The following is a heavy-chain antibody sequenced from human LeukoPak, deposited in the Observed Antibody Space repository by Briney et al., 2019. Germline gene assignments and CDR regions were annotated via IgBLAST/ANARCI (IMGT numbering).Heavy chain of an antibody. CDR3: ARHDGGYSYGFDY. CDR2: IEQDASER. J-gene: IGHJ4*02. Sequence: PGGSLRLSCAASGFTFSSYWMTWVRQAPGKGLEWVANIEQDASERYYVDSVKGRFTISRDNAKNSLFLQMNSLRADDTAVYYCARHDGGYSYGFDYWGQGTLVTVSS. V-gene: IGHV3-7*01. CDR1: GFTFSSYW. D-gene: IGHD5-18*01.